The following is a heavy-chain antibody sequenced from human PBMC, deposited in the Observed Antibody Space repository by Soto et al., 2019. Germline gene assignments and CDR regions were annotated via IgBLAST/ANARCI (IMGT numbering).Heavy chain of an antibody. D-gene: IGHD3-22*01. CDR1: GGSFGGYY. CDR2: INHVATT. CDR3: ARHYYDSTGYYRSPLGD. Sequence: VQLQQWGAGLLKPSETLSLTCEVSGGSFGGYYWSWIRQPPGKGLEWIGEINHVATTNYNPSLKSGVTISLDMSKNQFSLKLTSVTAADTAVYYCARHYYDSTGYYRSPLGDWGQGTLVTVSS. V-gene: IGHV4-34*01. J-gene: IGHJ4*02.